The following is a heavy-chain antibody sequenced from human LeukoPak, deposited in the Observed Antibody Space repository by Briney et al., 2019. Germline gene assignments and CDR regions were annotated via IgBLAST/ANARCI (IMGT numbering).Heavy chain of an antibody. D-gene: IGHD2-21*01. J-gene: IGHJ5*02. CDR2: INPNSGGT. V-gene: IGHV1-2*02. CDR3: ARADRLDGGPYLIGP. Sequence: ASVKVSCKTSGYSFNHYYMHWVRQAPGQGLEWRGWINPNSGGTSSAQKFQGRVTMTRDTSITTVYMEVNWLTSDDTAIYYCARADRLDGGPYLIGPWGQGTLVTVSS. CDR1: GYSFNHYY.